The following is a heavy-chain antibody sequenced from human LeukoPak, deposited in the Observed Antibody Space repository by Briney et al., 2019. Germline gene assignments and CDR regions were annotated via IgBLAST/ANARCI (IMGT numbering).Heavy chain of an antibody. CDR2: INPNSGGT. J-gene: IGHJ4*02. V-gene: IGHV1-2*02. CDR1: GYTFTGYY. D-gene: IGHD6-13*01. CDR3: ARDLSIAAAGTVDC. Sequence: GASVKVSCKASGYTFTGYYMHWVRQAPGQGLEWMGWINPNSGGTNYAQKFQGRVTMTRDTSISTAYMELSRLRSDDTAVYYCARDLSIAAAGTVDCWGQGTLVTVSS.